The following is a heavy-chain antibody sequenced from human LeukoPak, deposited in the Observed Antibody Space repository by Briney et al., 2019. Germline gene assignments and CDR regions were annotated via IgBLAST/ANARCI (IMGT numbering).Heavy chain of an antibody. Sequence: SETLSLTCTVSGGSVSSGSYYWSWIRQPPGKGLEWIGYIYYSGNTNYNPSLKSRVTISVDTSRNQFSLKLSSVTAADTALYYCARGSRGYSYGWGQGTLVTVSS. J-gene: IGHJ4*02. CDR2: IYYSGNT. CDR3: ARGSRGYSYG. CDR1: GGSVSSGSYY. V-gene: IGHV4-61*01. D-gene: IGHD5-18*01.